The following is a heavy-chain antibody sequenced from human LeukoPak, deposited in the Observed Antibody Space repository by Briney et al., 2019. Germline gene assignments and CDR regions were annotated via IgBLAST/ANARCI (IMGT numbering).Heavy chain of an antibody. J-gene: IGHJ6*03. D-gene: IGHD2-21*01. V-gene: IGHV3-23*01. CDR3: AKSPLGVDYYYYYYMDV. Sequence: GRSLRLSCAASGFTFSSYAMSWVRQAPGKGLEWVSAINGSGGRIYYADSVKGRFTISRDNSKSTLYLQMNSLRAEDTAVYYCAKSPLGVDYYYYYYMDVWGKGTTVTVSS. CDR2: INGSGGRI. CDR1: GFTFSSYA.